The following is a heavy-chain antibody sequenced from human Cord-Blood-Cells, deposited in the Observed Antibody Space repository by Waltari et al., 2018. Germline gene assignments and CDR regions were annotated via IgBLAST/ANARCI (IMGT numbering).Heavy chain of an antibody. CDR3: AREGDIVVVPAAIGYYGMDV. Sequence: QVQLVQSGAEVKKPGASVKVSCKASGYTFTSYYMHWVRQAPGQGLEWMGIINPSGGSTSYAQKCQGRVTMTRDTSTSTVYMELSSLRSEDTAVYYCAREGDIVVVPAAIGYYGMDVWGQGTTVTVSS. D-gene: IGHD2-2*01. V-gene: IGHV1-46*01. CDR2: INPSGGST. J-gene: IGHJ6*02. CDR1: GYTFTSYY.